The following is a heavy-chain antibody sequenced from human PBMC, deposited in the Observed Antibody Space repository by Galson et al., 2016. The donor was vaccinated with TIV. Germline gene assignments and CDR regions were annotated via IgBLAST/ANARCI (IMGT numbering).Heavy chain of an antibody. D-gene: IGHD3-22*01. CDR3: ARSSYDSSVYFVQ. CDR2: ADSGIN. V-gene: IGHV4-61*01. CDR1: GASVDSETYH. Sequence: ETLSLTCTVSGASVDSETYHWIWIRQPPGKGLEYIGNADSGINNYHPSLRSRITISTDTSKNQVSLILTSVTTADTAIYFCARSSYDSSVYFVQWGQGALVTVSP. J-gene: IGHJ4*02.